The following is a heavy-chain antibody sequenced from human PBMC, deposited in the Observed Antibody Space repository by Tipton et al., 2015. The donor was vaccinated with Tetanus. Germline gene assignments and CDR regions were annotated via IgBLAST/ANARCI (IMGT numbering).Heavy chain of an antibody. J-gene: IGHJ6*02. CDR2: IYTSEST. CDR1: GGSISSYY. CDR3: ARMQRYGMDV. V-gene: IGHV4-4*07. D-gene: IGHD6-25*01. Sequence: TLSLTCTVSGGSISSYYWSWIRQPAGKGLEWIGRIYTSESTNYNPSLKSRVTMSVDKSKKQFSLKLSSVTAADTAVYYCARMQRYGMDVWGQGTTVTVSS.